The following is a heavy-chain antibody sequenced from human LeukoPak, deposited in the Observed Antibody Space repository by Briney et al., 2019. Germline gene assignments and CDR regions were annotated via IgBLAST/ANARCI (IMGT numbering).Heavy chain of an antibody. D-gene: IGHD3-22*01. Sequence: GGSLRLSCVASGFTFRHFWMTWVRQAPGKGLEWVAHINQDGTKEYYVDSVKGRFTISRDNAKNSLYLQMDTLRAEDTAVYYCARDRAQYYYDSTGYYHFDSWGQGTLVTVSS. J-gene: IGHJ4*02. CDR2: INQDGTKE. CDR1: GFTFRHFW. V-gene: IGHV3-7*01. CDR3: ARDRAQYYYDSTGYYHFDS.